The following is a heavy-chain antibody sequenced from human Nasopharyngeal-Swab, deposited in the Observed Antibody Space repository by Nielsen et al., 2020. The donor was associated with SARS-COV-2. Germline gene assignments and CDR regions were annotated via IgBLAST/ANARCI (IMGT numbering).Heavy chain of an antibody. CDR1: GYSFVNHW. Sequence: GESLKISCMASGYSFVNHWIGWVRQKPGKGLEWMGMVYPGNSEIAYSPSFQGRVTISADKSINTAYLQWSSLRASDTALYFCARRAARDGYNYEVDPWGQGTLVTVSS. V-gene: IGHV5-51*01. CDR2: VYPGNSEI. J-gene: IGHJ5*02. D-gene: IGHD5-24*01. CDR3: ARRAARDGYNYEVDP.